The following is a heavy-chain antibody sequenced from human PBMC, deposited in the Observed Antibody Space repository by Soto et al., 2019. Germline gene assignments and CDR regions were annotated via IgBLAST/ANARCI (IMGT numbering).Heavy chain of an antibody. V-gene: IGHV3-73*02. Sequence: EVQLVESGGGLVQPGGSLKLSCAASGLTFSGSAMDWVRQASGKGLEWVGRIRSKSSNYATVYAASVKDRFTISRDDSQNTAYLQMNNLKTEDTAVYYCTRSMFGENAFDIWGQGTMVIVSS. CDR3: TRSMFGENAFDI. CDR2: IRSKSSNYAT. CDR1: GLTFSGSA. D-gene: IGHD3-10*02. J-gene: IGHJ3*02.